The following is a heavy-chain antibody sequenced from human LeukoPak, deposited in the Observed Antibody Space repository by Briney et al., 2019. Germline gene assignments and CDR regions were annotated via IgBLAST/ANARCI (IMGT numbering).Heavy chain of an antibody. J-gene: IGHJ4*02. CDR1: GGSISSGDYY. CDR3: ARGLEGGTIAADY. CDR2: IYYSGST. Sequence: PSETLSLTCTVSGGSISSGDYYWSWIRQPPGKGLEWIGYIYYSGSTYYNPSLKSRVTISVDTSKNQFSLKLSSVTAADTAVYYCARGLEGGTIAADYWGQGTLVTVSS. V-gene: IGHV4-30-4*02. D-gene: IGHD6-13*01.